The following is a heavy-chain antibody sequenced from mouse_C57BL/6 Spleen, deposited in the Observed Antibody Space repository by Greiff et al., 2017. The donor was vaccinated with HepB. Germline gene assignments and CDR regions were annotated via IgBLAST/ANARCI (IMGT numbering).Heavy chain of an antibody. Sequence: EVQLQQSGAELVRPGASVKLSCTASGFNIKDDYMHWVKQRPEQGLEWIGWIDPENGDTEYASKFQGKATITADTSSNTAYLQLSSLTSEDTAVYYWTTYSNLYWYFDVWGTGTTVTVSS. J-gene: IGHJ1*03. CDR3: TTYSNLYWYFDV. CDR2: IDPENGDT. V-gene: IGHV14-4*01. CDR1: GFNIKDDY. D-gene: IGHD2-5*01.